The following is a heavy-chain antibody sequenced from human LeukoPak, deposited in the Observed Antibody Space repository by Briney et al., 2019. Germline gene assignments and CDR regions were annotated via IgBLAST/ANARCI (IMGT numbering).Heavy chain of an antibody. V-gene: IGHV3-48*01. J-gene: IGHJ4*02. CDR3: ASSGRHCTSTSCQINY. CDR1: GFTFSSYR. CDR2: ISSSSSTI. Sequence: PGGSLRLSCAASGFTFSSYRINWVRQAPGKGLEWVSYISSSSSTIYYADSVKGRFTISRDNAKNSLYLQMNSLRAEDTAVYYCASSGRHCTSTSCQINYWGQGTLVTVSS. D-gene: IGHD2-2*01.